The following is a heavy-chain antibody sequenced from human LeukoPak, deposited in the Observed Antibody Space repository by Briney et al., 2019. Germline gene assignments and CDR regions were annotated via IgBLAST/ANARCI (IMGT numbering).Heavy chain of an antibody. V-gene: IGHV3-23*01. J-gene: IGHJ4*02. CDR3: AKALYSGSYWDFDY. CDR1: GFTFSTYA. Sequence: GGSLRLSCAASGFTFSTYAMSWVRQAPGKGLEWVSAISGSGGSTYYADSVKGRFTISRDNSKNTLYLQMNSLRAEDTAVYYCAKALYSGSYWDFDYWGQGTLVTVSS. CDR2: ISGSGGST. D-gene: IGHD1-26*01.